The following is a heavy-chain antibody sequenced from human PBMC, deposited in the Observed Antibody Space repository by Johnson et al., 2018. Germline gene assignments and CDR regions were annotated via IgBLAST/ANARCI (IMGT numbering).Heavy chain of an antibody. CDR3: ARGDFVDAFDI. Sequence: VQLVESGGGLAQPGGSXRLSCAVSGFTLSSYWMHWVRQAPGKGLVWVSRINKAGKTTKYADSVKGRFTISRDNAKNTLYLQMNSLRAGDTAVYYCARGDFVDAFDIWGQGTMVTVSS. CDR1: GFTLSSYW. CDR2: INKAGKTT. V-gene: IGHV3-74*02. D-gene: IGHD2-21*02. J-gene: IGHJ3*02.